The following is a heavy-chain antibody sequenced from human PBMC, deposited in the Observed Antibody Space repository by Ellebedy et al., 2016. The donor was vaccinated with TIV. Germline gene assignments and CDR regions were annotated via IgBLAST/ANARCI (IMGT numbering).Heavy chain of an antibody. Sequence: SEILSLTCTVSGGSISSNNSSWGWIRQPPGKGLEWIGSIYYSGSTYYNPSLTSRVTISVDTSKNQFSLKLSSVTAADTAVYYCARTFSPHCSSGVCYMAYYFDYWGQGTLVTVSS. CDR1: GGSISSNNSS. CDR3: ARTFSPHCSSGVCYMAYYFDY. J-gene: IGHJ4*02. D-gene: IGHD2-8*01. V-gene: IGHV4-39*01. CDR2: IYYSGST.